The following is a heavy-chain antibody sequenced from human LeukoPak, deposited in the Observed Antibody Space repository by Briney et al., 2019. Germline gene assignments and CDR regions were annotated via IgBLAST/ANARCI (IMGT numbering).Heavy chain of an antibody. CDR1: GFTFSSYS. D-gene: IGHD1-26*01. CDR3: ASFGSYFKFDY. V-gene: IGHV3-21*01. Sequence: GGALRLSCAASGFTFSSYSMNWVRQAPGQGLEWVSSISSSSSYIFYADSVKGRFTISRDNAKNSLYLQMNSLRAEDTAVYYCASFGSYFKFDYWGQGTLVTVSS. J-gene: IGHJ4*02. CDR2: ISSSSSYI.